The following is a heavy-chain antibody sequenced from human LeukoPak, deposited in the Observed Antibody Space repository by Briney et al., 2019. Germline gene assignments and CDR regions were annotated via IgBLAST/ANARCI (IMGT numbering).Heavy chain of an antibody. J-gene: IGHJ6*03. Sequence: SETLSLTCTVSGGSISSYYWSWIRQPAGKGLEWIGRIYTSGSTYYNPSLKSRVTISVDTSKNQFSLKLSSVTAADTAVYYCARVGQDGYYDFWSGYYYYYYMDVWGKGTTVTVSS. D-gene: IGHD3-3*01. CDR3: ARVGQDGYYDFWSGYYYYYYMDV. CDR1: GGSISSYY. CDR2: IYTSGST. V-gene: IGHV4-4*07.